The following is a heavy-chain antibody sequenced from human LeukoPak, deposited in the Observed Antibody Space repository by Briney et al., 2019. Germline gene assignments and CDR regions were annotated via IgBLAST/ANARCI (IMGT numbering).Heavy chain of an antibody. CDR2: IYYSGST. CDR3: ARDCGGDCSGAFDI. J-gene: IGHJ3*02. D-gene: IGHD2-21*02. V-gene: IGHV4-59*01. CDR1: GGSISSYY. Sequence: QSSETLSLTCTVSGGSISSYYWSWIRQPPGKGLEWIGYIYYSGSTNYNPSLKSRVTISVDTSKNQFSLKLSSVTAADTAVYYCARDCGGDCSGAFDIWGQGTMVTVSS.